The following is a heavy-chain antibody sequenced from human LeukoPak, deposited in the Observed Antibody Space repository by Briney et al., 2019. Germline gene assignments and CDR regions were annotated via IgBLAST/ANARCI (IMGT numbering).Heavy chain of an antibody. CDR2: IIPIFGTA. V-gene: IGHV1-69*06. CDR3: ARGGYYDYVWGSYRSSPYAPYYFDY. Sequence: SVKVSCKASGGTFSSYAISWVRQAPGQGLEWMGGIIPIFGTANYAQKFQGRVTITADKSTSTAYMELSSLRSEDTAVYYCARGGYYDYVWGSYRSSPYAPYYFDYWGQGTLVTVSS. J-gene: IGHJ4*02. D-gene: IGHD3-16*02. CDR1: GGTFSSYA.